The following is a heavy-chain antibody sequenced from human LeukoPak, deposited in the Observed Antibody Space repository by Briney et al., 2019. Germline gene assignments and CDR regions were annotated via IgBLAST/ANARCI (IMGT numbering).Heavy chain of an antibody. CDR1: GGSISSSSYY. CDR3: ARDRVGERAAFDY. Sequence: SETLSLTCTVSGGSISSSSYYWGWIRQPPGKGLEWIGSIYYSGSTYYNPSLKSRVTISVDTSKNQFSLKLSSVTAADTAVYYCARDRVGERAAFDYWGQGTLVTVSS. J-gene: IGHJ4*02. CDR2: IYYSGST. D-gene: IGHD1-26*01. V-gene: IGHV4-39*07.